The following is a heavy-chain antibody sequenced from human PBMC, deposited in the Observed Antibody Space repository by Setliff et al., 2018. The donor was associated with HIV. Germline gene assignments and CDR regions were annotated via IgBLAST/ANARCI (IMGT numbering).Heavy chain of an antibody. J-gene: IGHJ6*03. CDR3: AKGFYGNNYYYFYYMDV. D-gene: IGHD3-16*01. V-gene: IGHV3-23*01. CDR1: GFTFSSHA. CDR2: ISGSESGI. Sequence: GGSLRLSCEVSGFTFSSHAMSWVRQAPGKGLEWVSSISGSESGISYADPVKGRFTISRDNFKNTLYLQMKSLRVEDTAVYYCAKGFYGNNYYYFYYMDVWGKGTTVTVSS.